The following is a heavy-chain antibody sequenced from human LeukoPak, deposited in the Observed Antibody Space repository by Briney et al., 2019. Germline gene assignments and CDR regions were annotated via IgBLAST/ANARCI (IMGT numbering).Heavy chain of an antibody. CDR1: GFTFSTYA. CDR2: ISRSGSRT. CDR3: TKKRLNRLGFYYSIDV. V-gene: IGHV3-23*01. J-gene: IGHJ6*02. Sequence: PGGSLRLSCAASGFTFSTYAMTWVRQAPGKGLECVSVISRSGSRTHYADSVKGRFTISRDNSKNMLYLQMNSLRAEDTAIYYCTKKRLNRLGFYYSIDVWGQGTTVTVSS. D-gene: IGHD4-17*01.